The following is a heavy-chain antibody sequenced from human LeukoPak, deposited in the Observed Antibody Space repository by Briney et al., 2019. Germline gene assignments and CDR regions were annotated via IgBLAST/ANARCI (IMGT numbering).Heavy chain of an antibody. Sequence: ASVKVSCKASGYTFTGHFMHWVRQAPGQGLEWMGWINPNSGGTEYAQKFQGRVTMTRDTSISTAYMELSRLRSDDTAVYYCARDHCTRTSCYEDYYHGMGVWGQGTTVTVSS. CDR2: INPNSGGT. CDR1: GYTFTGHF. D-gene: IGHD2-2*01. J-gene: IGHJ6*02. CDR3: ARDHCTRTSCYEDYYHGMGV. V-gene: IGHV1-2*02.